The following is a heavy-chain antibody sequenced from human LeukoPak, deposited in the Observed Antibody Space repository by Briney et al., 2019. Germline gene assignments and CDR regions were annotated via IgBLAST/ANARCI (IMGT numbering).Heavy chain of an antibody. Sequence: GGSLRLSCAASGFTFSSYAMHWVRQAPGKGLEWVAVISYDGSNKYYADSVKGRFTISRDNSKNTLYLQMNSLRAEDTAVYYCAKDPDGYNYFDYWGQGTLVTVSS. CDR2: ISYDGSNK. V-gene: IGHV3-30-3*01. CDR3: AKDPDGYNYFDY. J-gene: IGHJ4*02. D-gene: IGHD5-24*01. CDR1: GFTFSSYA.